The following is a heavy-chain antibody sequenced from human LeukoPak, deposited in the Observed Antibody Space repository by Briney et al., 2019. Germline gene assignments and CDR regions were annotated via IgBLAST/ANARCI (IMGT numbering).Heavy chain of an antibody. CDR1: GFTFSNYA. D-gene: IGHD3-9*01. V-gene: IGHV3-23*01. CDR2: INGSGGNT. J-gene: IGHJ4*02. Sequence: GGSLRLSCAASGFTFSNYAVSWVRQAPGKGLEWVSAINGSGGNTYYADSVKGRFTISRDNSKNKVFLQMNSLRAEDTAVYYCAKWGDYDVLTGYYVSDYWGQGTLVTVSS. CDR3: AKWGDYDVLTGYYVSDY.